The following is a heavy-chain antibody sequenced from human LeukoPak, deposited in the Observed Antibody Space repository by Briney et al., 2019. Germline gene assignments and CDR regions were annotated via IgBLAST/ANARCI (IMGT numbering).Heavy chain of an antibody. J-gene: IGHJ4*02. CDR2: IKSKTDGGTT. Sequence: GGSLRLSCAASGFTFSNAWMSWVRQAPGKGLEWVGRIKSKTDGGTTDYAAPVKGRFTISRDDSKNTLYLQMNSLKTEDTAVYYCTTGPRRLVVVPAAVDYWGQGTLVTVSS. D-gene: IGHD2-2*01. CDR3: TTGPRRLVVVPAAVDY. V-gene: IGHV3-15*01. CDR1: GFTFSNAW.